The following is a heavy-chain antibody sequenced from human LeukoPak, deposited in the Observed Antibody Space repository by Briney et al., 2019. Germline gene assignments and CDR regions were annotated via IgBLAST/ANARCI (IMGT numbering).Heavy chain of an antibody. CDR2: INPNSGGT. V-gene: IGHV1-2*06. Sequence: GASVKVSCKASGYTFTGYYMHWVRQAPGQGLEWMGRINPNSGGTNYAQKFQGRVTMTRDTSISTAYMELSSLRSEDTAVYYCARAFVAAAGDDYWGQGTLVTVSS. J-gene: IGHJ4*02. CDR1: GYTFTGYY. D-gene: IGHD6-13*01. CDR3: ARAFVAAAGDDY.